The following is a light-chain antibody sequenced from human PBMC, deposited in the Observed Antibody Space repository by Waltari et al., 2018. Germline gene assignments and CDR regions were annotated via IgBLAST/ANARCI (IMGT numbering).Light chain of an antibody. Sequence: QSALTQPASVSGSPGQSITLSCTGTSSDVGGYNFVSWYQQHPGKAPKVMIYDVSDRPSGVSNRFSGSKSGNTASLTISGLQAEDEADYYCSSYTSINTLDVVFGGGTRLTVL. J-gene: IGLJ2*01. V-gene: IGLV2-14*03. CDR3: SSYTSINTLDVV. CDR2: DVS. CDR1: SSDVGGYNF.